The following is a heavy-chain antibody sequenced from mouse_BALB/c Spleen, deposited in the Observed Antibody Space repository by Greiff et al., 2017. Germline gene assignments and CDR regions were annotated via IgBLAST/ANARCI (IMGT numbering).Heavy chain of an antibody. CDR3: ARRGASMDY. J-gene: IGHJ4*01. V-gene: IGHV1S81*02. Sequence: QVHVKQPGAELVKPGASVKLSCKASGYTFTSYWMHWVKQRPGQGLEWIGEINPSNGRTNYNEKFKSKATLTVDKSSSTAYMQLSSLTSEDSAVYYCARRGASMDYWGQGTSVTVSS. CDR2: INPSNGRT. CDR1: GYTFTSYW.